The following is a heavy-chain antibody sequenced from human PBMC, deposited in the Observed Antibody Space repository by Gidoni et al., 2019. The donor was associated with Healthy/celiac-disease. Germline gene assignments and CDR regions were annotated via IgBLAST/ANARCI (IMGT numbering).Heavy chain of an antibody. CDR1: GYTFTSYV. CDR2: ISAYNGNT. D-gene: IGHD6-19*01. CDR3: ARDHKTGYSSGWFSYYYGMDV. V-gene: IGHV1-18*01. Sequence: QVQLVQSGAEVKKPGASLKVSCKASGYTFTSYVISWVRQAPGQGLEWTGWISAYNGNTNYAQKLQGRVTMTTDTSTSTAYMELRSLRSDDTAVYYCARDHKTGYSSGWFSYYYGMDVWGQGTTVTVSS. J-gene: IGHJ6*02.